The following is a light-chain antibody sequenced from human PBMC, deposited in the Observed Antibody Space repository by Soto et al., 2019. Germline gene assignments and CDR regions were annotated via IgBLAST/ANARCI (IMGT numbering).Light chain of an antibody. J-gene: IGLJ3*02. V-gene: IGLV2-11*01. CDR2: DVS. CDR1: GSDVGGYNY. CDR3: CSYAGSYTHWV. Sequence: QSALTQPRSVSGSPGQSVTISCTGTGSDVGGYNYVSWYQQHPGKAPKLMIYDVSKRPSGVPDRFSGSKSGNTASLTISGLQAEDEADYYCCSYAGSYTHWVFGGGTKLTVL.